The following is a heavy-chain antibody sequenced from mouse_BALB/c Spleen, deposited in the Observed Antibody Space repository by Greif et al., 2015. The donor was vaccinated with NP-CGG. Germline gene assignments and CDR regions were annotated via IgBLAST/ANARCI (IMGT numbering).Heavy chain of an antibody. CDR2: IWAGGST. D-gene: IGHD1-1*01. Sequence: VKLMESGPGLVAPSQSLSITCTVSGFSLTSYGVHWVRQPPGKGLEWLGVIWAGGSTNYNSALMSRLSISKDNSKSQVFLKMNSLQTDDTAMYYCARDPGFYYGSSYPYYAMDYWGQGTSVTVSS. V-gene: IGHV2-9*02. J-gene: IGHJ4*01. CDR1: GFSLTSYG. CDR3: ARDPGFYYGSSYPYYAMDY.